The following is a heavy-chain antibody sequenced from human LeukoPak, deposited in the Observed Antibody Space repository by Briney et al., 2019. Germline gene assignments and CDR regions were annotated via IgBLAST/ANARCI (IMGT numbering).Heavy chain of an antibody. CDR3: ARPRVSGFCSSTSCYNAFDI. Sequence: SVKVSCKASRGTFSSYAISWVRQAPGQGLEWMGGIIPIFGTANYAQKFQGRVTITTDESTSTAYMELSSLRSEDTAVYYCARPRVSGFCSSTSCYNAFDIWGQGTMVTVSS. J-gene: IGHJ3*02. V-gene: IGHV1-69*05. CDR2: IIPIFGTA. CDR1: RGTFSSYA. D-gene: IGHD2-2*02.